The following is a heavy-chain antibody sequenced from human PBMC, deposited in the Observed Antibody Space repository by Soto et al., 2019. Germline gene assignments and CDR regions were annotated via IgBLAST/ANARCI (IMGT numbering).Heavy chain of an antibody. V-gene: IGHV3-48*02. Sequence: GGSTRLSCAASGLTFSSYSMNWVRQAPGKGLEWVSYISSSSSTIYYADSVKGRFTISRDNAKNSLYLQMNSLRDEDTAVYYCASDTRYGDYVPFDYWGQGTLVTVSS. CDR1: GLTFSSYS. CDR3: ASDTRYGDYVPFDY. CDR2: ISSSSSTI. J-gene: IGHJ4*02. D-gene: IGHD4-17*01.